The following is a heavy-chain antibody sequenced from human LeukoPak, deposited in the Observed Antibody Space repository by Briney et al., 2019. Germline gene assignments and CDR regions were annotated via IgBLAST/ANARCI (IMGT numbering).Heavy chain of an antibody. CDR3: AREAETYYYGSGSSRGAS. J-gene: IGHJ5*02. CDR1: GFTFSSYS. CDR2: ISSSSSYI. V-gene: IGHV3-21*01. D-gene: IGHD3-10*01. Sequence: GGSLRLSCAASGFTFSSYSMNWVRQAPGKGLEWVSSISSSSSYIYYADSVKGRFTISRDNAKNSLYLQMNSLRAEDTAVYYCAREAETYYYGSGSSRGASWGQGTLVTVSS.